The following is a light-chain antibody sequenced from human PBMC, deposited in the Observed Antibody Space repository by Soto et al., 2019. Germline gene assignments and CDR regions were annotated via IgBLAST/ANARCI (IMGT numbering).Light chain of an antibody. Sequence: IQLTQSPSSLSASVGDRVTITCRASQGIWNYLAWYQQKPGKAPELLISGASTLQSGVPSRFSSSGYGTEFSLTISNLQPEDFATYFCQQLNNYPPTFGQGTRLEIK. J-gene: IGKJ5*01. V-gene: IGKV1-9*01. CDR3: QQLNNYPPT. CDR1: QGIWNY. CDR2: GAS.